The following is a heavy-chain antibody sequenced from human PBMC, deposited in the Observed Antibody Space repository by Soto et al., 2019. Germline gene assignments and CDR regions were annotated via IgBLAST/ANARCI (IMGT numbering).Heavy chain of an antibody. CDR2: ISNDGNKK. CDR1: GFTFRSYG. CDR3: GKDTLDCSGGDCPLYYYYGMDV. J-gene: IGHJ6*02. D-gene: IGHD2-21*02. V-gene: IGHV3-30*18. Sequence: QVQLVESGGGVVQPGRSLRLSCATSGFTFRSYGMHWVRQAPGKGLEWLAVISNDGNKKIFADSMKGRLTLSRDNARNTVYLQINSLRAEDTAVYFCGKDTLDCSGGDCPLYYYYGMDVWGQGTTVAVSS.